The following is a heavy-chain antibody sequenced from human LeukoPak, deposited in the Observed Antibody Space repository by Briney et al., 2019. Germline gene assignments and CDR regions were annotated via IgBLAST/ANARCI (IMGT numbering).Heavy chain of an antibody. CDR2: IYYSGST. J-gene: IGHJ4*02. CDR3: ARGRYYFDY. CDR1: GGSISSYY. V-gene: IGHV4-59*01. Sequence: SETLSLTCTVSGGSISSYYWSWIRQPPGKGLEWIGYIYYSGSTNYNPSLKSRVTISVDTSKDQFSLKLSSVTAADTAVYYCARGRYYFDYWGQGTLVTVSS.